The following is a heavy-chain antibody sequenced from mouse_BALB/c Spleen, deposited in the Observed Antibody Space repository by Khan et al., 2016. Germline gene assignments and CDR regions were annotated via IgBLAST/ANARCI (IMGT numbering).Heavy chain of an antibody. J-gene: IGHJ4*01. CDR2: ISCYNGAT. V-gene: IGHV1S34*01. D-gene: IGHD2-4*01. CDR1: GYSFTGYY. CDR3: ARGDYDGYYAMDY. Sequence: LVKTGASVKISCKASGYSFTGYYMHWVKQSHGKSLEWFGYISCYNGATNYNQKFKGKATFTVDTSSSTAYLQFNSLTSEDSAVYDGARGDYDGYYAMDYWGQGTSVTVSS.